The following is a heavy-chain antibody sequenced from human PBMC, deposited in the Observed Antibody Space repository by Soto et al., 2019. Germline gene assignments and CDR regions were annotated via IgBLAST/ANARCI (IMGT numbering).Heavy chain of an antibody. V-gene: IGHV4-59*01. Sequence: PSETLSLTCTVSGGSISDFYWSWIRQPPGKGLEWIGYIYYSGSTNYNPSLKSRVTISVDTSKNQFSLNLRSMSPADTAVYYCERVGGLAARTFDYWGPGTLVTVSS. CDR1: GGSISDFY. CDR2: IYYSGST. J-gene: IGHJ4*02. D-gene: IGHD6-6*01. CDR3: ERVGGLAARTFDY.